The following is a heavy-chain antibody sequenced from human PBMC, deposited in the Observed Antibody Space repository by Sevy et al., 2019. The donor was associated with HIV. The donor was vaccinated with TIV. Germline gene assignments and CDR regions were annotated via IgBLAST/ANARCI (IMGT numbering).Heavy chain of an antibody. D-gene: IGHD3-3*01. CDR3: ARVGGGGYYDPWSGYLEFDP. CDR2: VSASGGST. V-gene: IGHV3-23*01. Sequence: GGSLRLSCVGSGFSFSSDAMSWVRQAPGKGLQWVATVSASGGSTYYADSVRGRFSITRDNSKNTLYVKMNSLRAEDTAVYYCARVGGGGYYDPWSGYLEFDPWGQGTTVTVSS. CDR1: GFSFSSDA. J-gene: IGHJ6*02.